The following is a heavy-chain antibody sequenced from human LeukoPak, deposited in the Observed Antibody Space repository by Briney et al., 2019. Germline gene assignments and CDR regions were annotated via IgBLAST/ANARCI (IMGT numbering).Heavy chain of an antibody. V-gene: IGHV3-23*01. CDR2: ISASGGTT. J-gene: IGHJ4*02. D-gene: IGHD3-10*01. Sequence: GGSLRLSCAASGFSFSSYAMSWVRQAPGKGLEWVSAISASGGTTYYADSVKGRFTISRDNSKNTLYLQMDSLGAEDTAVYFCANVYYYGSGSYESRYFDYWGQGTLVTVSS. CDR3: ANVYYYGSGSYESRYFDY. CDR1: GFSFSSYA.